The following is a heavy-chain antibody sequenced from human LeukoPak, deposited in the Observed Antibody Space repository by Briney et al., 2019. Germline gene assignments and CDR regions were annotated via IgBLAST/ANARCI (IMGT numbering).Heavy chain of an antibody. CDR1: GYTFTGYY. Sequence: ASVKVSCKASGYTFTGYYMHWVRQAPGQGLEWMGIINPSGGSTSYAQKFQGRVTMTRDTSTSTVYMELSSLRSEDTAVYYCARVPTRWGGSYFLGYWGQGTLVTVSS. CDR2: INPSGGST. V-gene: IGHV1-46*01. D-gene: IGHD1-26*01. J-gene: IGHJ4*02. CDR3: ARVPTRWGGSYFLGY.